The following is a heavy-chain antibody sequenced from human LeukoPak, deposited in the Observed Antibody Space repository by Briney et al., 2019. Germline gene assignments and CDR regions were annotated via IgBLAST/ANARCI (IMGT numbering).Heavy chain of an antibody. CDR1: GFTFSSYT. D-gene: IGHD3-9*01. V-gene: IGHV3-48*02. CDR3: ARDRDWAFDF. J-gene: IGHJ4*02. CDR2: ISSDGVTM. Sequence: GGSLRLSCAASGFTFSSYTMNWVRQAPGKGLEWLSFISSDGVTMSHADSVKGRFSIPRDNVKNSLYLQVSSLRDKDTAVYYCARDRDWAFDFWGQGTLVTVSS.